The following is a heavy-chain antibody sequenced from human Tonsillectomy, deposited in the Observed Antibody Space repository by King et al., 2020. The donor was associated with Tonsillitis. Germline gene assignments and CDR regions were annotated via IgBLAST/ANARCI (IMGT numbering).Heavy chain of an antibody. CDR3: ARGLEFPSHCSGTSCHYYYYMDV. CDR1: GGTFSRYA. CDR2: IIPIFGTP. Sequence: QLVQSGAEVKKPGSSVKVSCKASGGTFSRYAITWVRQAPGHGLEWMGGIIPIFGTPNYAQKFQGRVTFAADESTSTAYMELTSLRSEDTAVYFCARGLEFPSHCSGTSCHYYYYMDVWGKGTTVTVSS. J-gene: IGHJ6*03. V-gene: IGHV1-69*01. D-gene: IGHD2-2*01.